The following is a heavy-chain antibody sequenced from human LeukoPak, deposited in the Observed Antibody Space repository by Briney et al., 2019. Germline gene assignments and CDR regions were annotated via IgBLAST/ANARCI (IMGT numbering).Heavy chain of an antibody. D-gene: IGHD3-22*01. V-gene: IGHV3-23*01. Sequence: GGSLRLSCAASGFTFSSYAMSWVRQAPGKGLEWVSAISGSGDNTYYADSVKGRFTISRDNSKNTLFLQMNSLRAEDTAVYYCAKGLRTSYYDTSGYYLCDYWGQGTLVTVSS. CDR2: ISGSGDNT. CDR3: AKGLRTSYYDTSGYYLCDY. CDR1: GFTFSSYA. J-gene: IGHJ4*02.